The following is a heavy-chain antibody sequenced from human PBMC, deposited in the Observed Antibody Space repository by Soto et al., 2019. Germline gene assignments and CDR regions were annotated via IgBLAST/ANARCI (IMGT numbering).Heavy chain of an antibody. J-gene: IGHJ3*02. Sequence: QVQLQESGPGLVKPSQTLSLTCTVSGGSISSGGYYWSRIRQHPGKGLEWIGNIYYSGSTYYNPPLRGRVTVSLYTSKNQFSLKLSSVTAADTAVYYCARVGSYHSTAFDIWGQGTMVTFSS. V-gene: IGHV4-31*03. D-gene: IGHD3-10*01. CDR2: IYYSGST. CDR1: GGSISSGGYY. CDR3: ARVGSYHSTAFDI.